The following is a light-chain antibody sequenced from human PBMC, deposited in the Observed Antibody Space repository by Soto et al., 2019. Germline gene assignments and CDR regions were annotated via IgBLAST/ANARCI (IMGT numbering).Light chain of an antibody. J-gene: IGKJ1*01. CDR2: GAS. CDR3: HQHNNWWT. V-gene: IGKV3-15*01. CDR1: QSVSSN. Sequence: EVVMTQSPATLSVSPGERATLSCRASQSVSSNLAWYQQKPGQAPRLLIYGASTRAAGIPARFSGSGSGTDFSLTITSLQSEDFGVYLCHQHNNWWTFGQGTKVEIK.